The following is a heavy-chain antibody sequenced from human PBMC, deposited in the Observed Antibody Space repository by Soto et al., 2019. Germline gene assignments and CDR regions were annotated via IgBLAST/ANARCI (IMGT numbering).Heavy chain of an antibody. Sequence: PGGSLRLSCAASGFTFSSYAMSWVRQAPGKGLEWVSAISGSGGSTYYADSVKGRFTISRDNSKNTLYLQMNSLRAEDTAVYYCAKGYLSFKQWLVREGYYFDYWGQGTLVTVSS. D-gene: IGHD6-19*01. CDR3: AKGYLSFKQWLVREGYYFDY. CDR2: ISGSGGST. CDR1: GFTFSSYA. V-gene: IGHV3-23*01. J-gene: IGHJ4*02.